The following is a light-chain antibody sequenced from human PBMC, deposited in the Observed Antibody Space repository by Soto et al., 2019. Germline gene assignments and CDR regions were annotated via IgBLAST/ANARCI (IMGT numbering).Light chain of an antibody. V-gene: IGKV1-39*01. CDR2: AAS. Sequence: DIQMTQSPSSLSASVGDRVTIPCRASQSISSYLNWYHQKPGKAPKLLIYAASSLQSGVPSRFSGSASGTNFPLTISSLQPEDFATYYCQQSYNTPWTFGQGIKVDIK. CDR3: QQSYNTPWT. CDR1: QSISSY. J-gene: IGKJ1*01.